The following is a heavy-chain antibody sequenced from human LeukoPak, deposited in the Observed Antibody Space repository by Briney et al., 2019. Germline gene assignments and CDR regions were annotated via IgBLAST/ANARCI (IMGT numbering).Heavy chain of an antibody. Sequence: QPGGSLRLSCAASGFTFSSYEMNWVRQAPGKGLEWVSYISSSSSTIYYADSVRGRFTISRDNAKNSLYLQMNSLRAEDTAVYYCARALPSPLYSGSYADAFDIWGQGTMVTVSS. CDR2: ISSSSSTI. CDR1: GFTFSSYE. J-gene: IGHJ3*02. V-gene: IGHV3-48*03. CDR3: ARALPSPLYSGSYADAFDI. D-gene: IGHD1-26*01.